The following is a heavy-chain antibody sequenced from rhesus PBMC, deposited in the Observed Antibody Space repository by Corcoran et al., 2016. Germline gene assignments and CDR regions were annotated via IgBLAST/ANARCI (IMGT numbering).Heavy chain of an antibody. CDR3: ARAYCSGTYCYRLFFDY. Sequence: QLQLQESGPGLVKPSETLSLTCAVSGGSISSNYWSWIRQPPGKGLEWIGRFPGSGGNTDNNPSLKSRVTISTDTSKNQFSLNLNSVTAADTAVYYCARAYCSGTYCYRLFFDYWGQGVLVTVSS. V-gene: IGHV4-173*01. CDR1: GGSISSNY. D-gene: IGHD2-27*01. J-gene: IGHJ4*01. CDR2: FPGSGGNT.